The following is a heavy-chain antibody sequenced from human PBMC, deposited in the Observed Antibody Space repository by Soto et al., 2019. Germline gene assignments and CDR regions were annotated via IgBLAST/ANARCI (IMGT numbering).Heavy chain of an antibody. Sequence: EVQLLESGGGLVQPGGSLRLSCAASGFTFSSYGMTWVRQAPGKGLEWVSFSSATGAGTYYADSVKGRFTISRDNSKNTLYLQMTSLRADDTAVYYWAKDRRAGGNYGFYSDCWGQGALVIVSS. D-gene: IGHD1-7*01. V-gene: IGHV3-23*01. CDR2: SSATGAGT. J-gene: IGHJ4*02. CDR1: GFTFSSYG. CDR3: AKDRRAGGNYGFYSDC.